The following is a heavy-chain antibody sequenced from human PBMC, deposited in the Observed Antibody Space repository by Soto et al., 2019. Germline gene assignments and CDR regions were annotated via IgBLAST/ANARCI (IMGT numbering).Heavy chain of an antibody. Sequence: GGSLRLSCAASGFTFSSYAMHWVRQAPGKGLEWVAVISYDGSNKYYADSVKGRFTISRDNSKNTLYLQMNSLRAEDTAVYYFARALHVVVVPAGFDYWGQGTLVTVPS. CDR2: ISYDGSNK. CDR1: GFTFSSYA. CDR3: ARALHVVVVPAGFDY. J-gene: IGHJ4*02. V-gene: IGHV3-30-3*01. D-gene: IGHD2-2*01.